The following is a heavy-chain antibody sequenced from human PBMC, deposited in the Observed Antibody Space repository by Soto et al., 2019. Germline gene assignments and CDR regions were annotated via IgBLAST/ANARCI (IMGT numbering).Heavy chain of an antibody. V-gene: IGHV3-49*03. CDR3: TIYNILTGYAH. CDR2: IRHKAYGGTT. J-gene: IGHJ4*02. CDR1: GFTFGDFG. Sequence: PGGSLRLSCTGSGFTFGDFGVSWFRQAPGKGLEWVSFIRHKAYGGTTEYAASVKGRFTISRDDSKSIASLQMNSLRTEDTAVYYCTIYNILTGYAHWGQGSLVTVSS. D-gene: IGHD3-9*01.